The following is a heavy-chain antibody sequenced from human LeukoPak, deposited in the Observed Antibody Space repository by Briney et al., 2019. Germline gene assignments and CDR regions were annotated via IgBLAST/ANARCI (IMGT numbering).Heavy chain of an antibody. D-gene: IGHD4-17*01. J-gene: IGHJ4*02. CDR2: IIPIFGTA. CDR1: GGTFGSYA. CDR3: AREGVTIGNSGYSFAS. Sequence: SVKVSCKASGGTFGSYAISWVRQAPGQGLEGMGGIIPIFGTANYAQKFQGRVTVTADEATSTASLELSSLRSEDTAVYYCAREGVTIGNSGYSFASWGQGTLVTVSS. V-gene: IGHV1-69*13.